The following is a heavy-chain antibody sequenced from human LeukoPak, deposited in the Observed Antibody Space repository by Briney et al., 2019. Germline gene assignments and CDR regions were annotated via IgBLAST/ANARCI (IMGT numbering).Heavy chain of an antibody. CDR3: ARLTRSGTAFDI. CDR1: GYTFTSYE. Sequence: GASVKVSCKASGYTFTSYEINWVRQATGQGLEWMGWMNPNSGNTSYAQQFQGRVTMTRDTSTSTVYMELTSLRSEDTALYYCARLTRSGTAFDIWGQGTMVTVSS. J-gene: IGHJ3*02. CDR2: MNPNSGNT. V-gene: IGHV1-8*01. D-gene: IGHD3-3*01.